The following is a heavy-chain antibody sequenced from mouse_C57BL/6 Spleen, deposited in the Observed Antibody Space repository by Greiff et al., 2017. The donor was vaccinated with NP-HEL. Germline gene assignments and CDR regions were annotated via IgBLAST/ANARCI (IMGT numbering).Heavy chain of an antibody. V-gene: IGHV1-15*01. J-gene: IGHJ3*01. Sequence: QVQLQQSGAELVRPGASVTLSCKASGYTFTDYEMHWVKQTPVHGLEWIGAIDPETGGTAYNQKFKGKAILTADKSSSTAYMELRSLTSEDSAVYYCTRGVTAQATGFAYWGQGTLVTVSA. CDR1: GYTFTDYE. D-gene: IGHD3-2*02. CDR2: IDPETGGT. CDR3: TRGVTAQATGFAY.